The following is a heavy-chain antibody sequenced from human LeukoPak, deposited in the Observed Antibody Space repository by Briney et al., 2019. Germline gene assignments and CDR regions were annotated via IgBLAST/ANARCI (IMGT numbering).Heavy chain of an antibody. CDR3: MKSRVVVAANDAFDI. CDR2: ISSNGGGT. D-gene: IGHD2-15*01. CDR1: GFTFSSNA. Sequence: GGSLRLSCSASGFTFSSNAMHWVRQAPGKGLEYVSAISSNGGGTYYADSVKGRFTISRDNSKNTLYLQMSSLRAEDTAVYYCMKSRVVVAANDAFDIWGQGTMVTVSS. V-gene: IGHV3-64D*06. J-gene: IGHJ3*02.